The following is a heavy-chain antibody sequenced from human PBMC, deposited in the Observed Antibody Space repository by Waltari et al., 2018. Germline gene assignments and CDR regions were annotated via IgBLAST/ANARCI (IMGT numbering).Heavy chain of an antibody. CDR3: ARGEQESSFSKYYNGMDV. V-gene: IGHV3-21*02. Sequence: EVPVVESGEGLVRPGGFVVPPCAASGCTFHRYGMNRVRQAPGRGLEWVASIASVGRYMVYADSGRGRFTVSRDNSILYLQMNGLRVEDTAVYYCARGEQESSFSKYYNGMDVWGQGTMVTVSS. J-gene: IGHJ6*02. D-gene: IGHD1-26*01. CDR2: IASVGRYM. CDR1: GCTFHRYG.